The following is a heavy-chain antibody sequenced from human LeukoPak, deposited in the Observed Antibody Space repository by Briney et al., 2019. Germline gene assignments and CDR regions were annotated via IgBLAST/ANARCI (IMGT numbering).Heavy chain of an antibody. CDR1: GGSISSGGYY. V-gene: IGHV4-31*03. CDR2: IYYSGST. CDR3: ARDRISINALDM. J-gene: IGHJ3*02. D-gene: IGHD1-14*01. Sequence: SQTLSLTCTVSGGSISSGGYYWSWLRQHPGKGLEWIGYIYYSGSTYYNPSLKSRVTISVDTSKNQFSLKLTSVTAADTAVYYCARDRISINALDMWGQGTMVTVSS.